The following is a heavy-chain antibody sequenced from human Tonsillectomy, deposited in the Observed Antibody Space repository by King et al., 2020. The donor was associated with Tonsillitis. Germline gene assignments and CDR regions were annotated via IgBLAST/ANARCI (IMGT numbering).Heavy chain of an antibody. V-gene: IGHV4-4*02. CDR1: GGSISSDNW. D-gene: IGHD3-3*01. J-gene: IGHJ6*03. CDR2: INPSGTT. Sequence: LQLQESCPGLVKPSGTLSLTCAVSGGSISSDNWWSWVRQPPGKGLEWIGEINPSGTTNYNPSLQSRATISVDKSKNQFSLKLSSLTAADTAVYYCAREQRSRFYYYYMDVWGKGTTVTVSS. CDR3: AREQRSRFYYYYMDV.